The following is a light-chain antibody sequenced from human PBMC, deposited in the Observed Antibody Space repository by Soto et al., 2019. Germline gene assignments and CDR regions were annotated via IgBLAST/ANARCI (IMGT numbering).Light chain of an antibody. CDR1: QTVGTTY. CDR3: QLYGSWPPIT. CDR2: GAS. V-gene: IGKV3-20*01. Sequence: EVVLAQSPGTLSLSPGERATLSCRASQTVGTTYLAWYQHKPGQAPRLLIYGASTRATGIPDRFSGSRSGTDFTLTISRLEPEDFAVYFCQLYGSWPPITFGQGTRLEIK. J-gene: IGKJ5*01.